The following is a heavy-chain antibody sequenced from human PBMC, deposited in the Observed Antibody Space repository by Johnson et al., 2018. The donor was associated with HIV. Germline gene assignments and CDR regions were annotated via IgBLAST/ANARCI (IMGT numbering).Heavy chain of an antibody. Sequence: QVQLVESGGGVVQPGRSRRLSCAASGFTFNNYSVHWVRQAPGKGLDWVSVISYDGINKYYADPVKGRFTISRDNSKNTLHLQMNSLRAEDTALYYCAKDIWQYMYGAFDVWGQGKMVTVSS. D-gene: IGHD2-8*01. CDR1: GFTFNNYS. CDR2: ISYDGINK. J-gene: IGHJ3*01. V-gene: IGHV3-30*01. CDR3: AKDIWQYMYGAFDV.